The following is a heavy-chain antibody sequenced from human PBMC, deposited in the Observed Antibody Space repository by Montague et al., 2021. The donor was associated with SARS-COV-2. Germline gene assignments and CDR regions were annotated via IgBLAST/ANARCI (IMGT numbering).Heavy chain of an antibody. CDR1: GGSFNDYY. CDR3: ERGRVGITMKLGVIGYSYYFGY. CDR2: INHSGST. D-gene: IGHD3-22*01. Sequence: SETLSLTCAVYGGSFNDYYWSWIRQPSGKGLEWIGQINHSGSTNYNPSLRSRVTISVDTSKNQFSLKLRSMTAADTAVYYCERGRVGITMKLGVIGYSYYFGYWGQGTLVTVSS. J-gene: IGHJ4*02. V-gene: IGHV4-34*01.